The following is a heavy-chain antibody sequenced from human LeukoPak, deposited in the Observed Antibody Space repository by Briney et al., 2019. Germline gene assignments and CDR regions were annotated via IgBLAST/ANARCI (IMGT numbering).Heavy chain of an antibody. J-gene: IGHJ4*02. CDR1: GFTFSDYY. V-gene: IGHV3-11*04. CDR2: ISSTGSTI. CDR3: ARVREMATIALFFGHFDY. Sequence: GGSLRLSCAASGFTFSDYYMSRIRQAPGKGLEWVSYISSTGSTIYYSDSVKGRFTISRDNAKNSLYLQMNSLRAEDTAVYYCARVREMATIALFFGHFDYWGQGTLVTVSS. D-gene: IGHD5-24*01.